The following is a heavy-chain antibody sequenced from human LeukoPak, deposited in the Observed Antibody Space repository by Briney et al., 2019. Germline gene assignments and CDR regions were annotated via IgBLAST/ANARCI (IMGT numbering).Heavy chain of an antibody. Sequence: PGGSLRLSCAASGFTFSSYEMHWVRQAPGKGLEWVSYISSSGSTIYYADSVKGRFTISRDNAKNSLYLQMNSLRAEDTAVYYCARAATYYYDSSGYALGGYYYMDVWGKGTTVTVSS. CDR3: ARAATYYYDSSGYALGGYYYMDV. J-gene: IGHJ6*03. CDR1: GFTFSSYE. D-gene: IGHD3-22*01. CDR2: ISSSGSTI. V-gene: IGHV3-48*03.